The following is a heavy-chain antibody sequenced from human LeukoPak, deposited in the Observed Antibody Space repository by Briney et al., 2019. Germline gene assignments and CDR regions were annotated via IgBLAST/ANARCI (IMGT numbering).Heavy chain of an antibody. CDR3: ARDSLAYYYDSSGYYFDY. J-gene: IGHJ4*02. V-gene: IGHV1-2*02. Sequence: ASVKVSCKASGYTFTGYYMHWVRQAPGQGLEWMGWINPNSGGTNYAQKFQGRVTMTRDTSISTAYMELSRLRSDDTAVYYCARDSLAYYYDSSGYYFDYWGQGTLVTVSS. CDR2: INPNSGGT. D-gene: IGHD3-22*01. CDR1: GYTFTGYY.